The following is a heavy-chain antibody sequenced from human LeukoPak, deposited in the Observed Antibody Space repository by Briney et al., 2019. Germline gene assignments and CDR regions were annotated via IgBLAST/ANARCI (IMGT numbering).Heavy chain of an antibody. Sequence: GGSLRLSCAASGFTFSSYAMHWVRQAPGKGLEWVAVISYDGSNKYYADSVKGRFTISRDNSKNTQYLQMNSLRAEDTAVYYCARDTNRRDGYNPLDYWGQGTLVTVSS. J-gene: IGHJ4*02. CDR2: ISYDGSNK. V-gene: IGHV3-30*01. CDR1: GFTFSSYA. D-gene: IGHD5-24*01. CDR3: ARDTNRRDGYNPLDY.